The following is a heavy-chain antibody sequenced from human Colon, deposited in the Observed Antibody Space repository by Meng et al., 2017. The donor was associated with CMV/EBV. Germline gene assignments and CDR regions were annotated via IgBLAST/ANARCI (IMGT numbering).Heavy chain of an antibody. CDR2: ISGTSPTI. D-gene: IGHD3-22*01. J-gene: IGHJ3*02. CDR1: GFMGRSYN. CDR3: SREVGFYQNSFAI. Sequence: GGSLRLSCAASGFMGRSYNMNWVRLTPGKGLEWISFISGTSPTIYYADSVKGRFTISRDDARMTLFLEMKSLRAEDTGVYYCSREVGFYQNSFAISGQGTMVTVSS. V-gene: IGHV3-48*04.